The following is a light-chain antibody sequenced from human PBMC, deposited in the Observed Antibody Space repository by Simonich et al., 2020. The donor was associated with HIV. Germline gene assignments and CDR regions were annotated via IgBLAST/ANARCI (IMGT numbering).Light chain of an antibody. Sequence: IQLTQSPSFLSASVGDRITITCRASQVISSYLAWYQQKPGKAPKLLIYKASSLESGVPSRFSGSGSGTEFTLTISSLQPDDFATYYCQQYNSYSTFGQGTKVEIK. CDR2: KAS. J-gene: IGKJ1*01. CDR1: QVISSY. CDR3: QQYNSYST. V-gene: IGKV1-5*03.